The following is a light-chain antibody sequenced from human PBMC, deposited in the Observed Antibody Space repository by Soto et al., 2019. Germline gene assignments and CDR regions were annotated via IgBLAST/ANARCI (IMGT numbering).Light chain of an antibody. CDR3: SSYTTGSNVI. CDR2: AVS. CDR1: SSDVGDHNY. J-gene: IGLJ2*01. V-gene: IGLV2-14*03. Sequence: QSALTQPASVSGSPGQSITISCTGTSSDVGDHNYVSLYQTQPVKAPKLMIYAVSNRPSGVSNRFSGAKSGNTASLTISGLQAEDEAYYYCSSYTTGSNVIFGGGTKLTVL.